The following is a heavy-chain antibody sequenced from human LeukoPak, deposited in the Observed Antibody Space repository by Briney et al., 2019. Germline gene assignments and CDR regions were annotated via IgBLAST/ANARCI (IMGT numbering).Heavy chain of an antibody. V-gene: IGHV3-23*01. CDR3: AKESPYASPRQYYFDY. Sequence: GGSLRLSCVASGFTFRSFAMSWVRQAPGKGLEWVSAISGDGGATYYADSVKGRFTISRDNSKNTLYLQMTSLKAEGTAVYYCAKESPYASPRQYYFDYWGQGTLVTVSA. CDR2: ISGDGGAT. D-gene: IGHD3-10*01. J-gene: IGHJ4*02. CDR1: GFTFRSFA.